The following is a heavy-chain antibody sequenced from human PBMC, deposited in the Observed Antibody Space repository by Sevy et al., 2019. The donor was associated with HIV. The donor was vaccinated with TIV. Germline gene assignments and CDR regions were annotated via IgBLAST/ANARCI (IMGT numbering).Heavy chain of an antibody. D-gene: IGHD3-3*01. CDR3: AREGVDFWSGPVDFYYGMDV. CDR1: GFTFSRYL. CDR2: IKNDGSST. J-gene: IGHJ6*02. Sequence: GSLRLSCAASGFTFSRYLMHWVRQAPGKGLVWVSQIKNDGSSTTYADSVKGRFTISRDNAKNRLYLQMNSLRAEDTAVYYCAREGVDFWSGPVDFYYGMDVWGQGATVTVSS. V-gene: IGHV3-74*01.